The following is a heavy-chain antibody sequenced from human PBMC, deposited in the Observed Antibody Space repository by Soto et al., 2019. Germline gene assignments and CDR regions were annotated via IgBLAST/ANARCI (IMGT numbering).Heavy chain of an antibody. CDR1: GGSISSSSYY. V-gene: IGHV4-39*01. J-gene: IGHJ4*02. CDR3: YRKQSYEAYYFDY. Sequence: SETLSLTCTVSGGSISSSSYYWGWIRQPPGKGLEWIGSIYYSGSTYYNPSLKSRVTISVDTSKNQFSLQLSSVTAAHTAVYYCYRKQSYEAYYFDYWCQGKLVNVS. D-gene: IGHD1-26*01. CDR2: IYYSGST.